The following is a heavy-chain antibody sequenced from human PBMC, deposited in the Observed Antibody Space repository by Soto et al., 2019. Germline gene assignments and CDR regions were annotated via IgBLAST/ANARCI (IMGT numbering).Heavy chain of an antibody. D-gene: IGHD3-22*01. V-gene: IGHV4-59*01. J-gene: IGHJ4*02. CDR1: GGSISYYY. CDR3: AKTWYYFDASFLY. Sequence: PSETLSLTCTVSGGSISYYYWSWIRQPPGKELEWIGSIYYSGSTNYKPSLKSRVTISVDTSKNQFSLKLSSVTAADTAVYYCAKTWYYFDASFLYWGQGTLVTVSS. CDR2: IYYSGST.